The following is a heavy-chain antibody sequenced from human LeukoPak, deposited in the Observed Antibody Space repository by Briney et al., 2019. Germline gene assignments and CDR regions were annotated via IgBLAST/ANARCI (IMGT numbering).Heavy chain of an antibody. CDR1: GFTFSSYE. CDR3: ARGKTGSYYSRSYYMDV. V-gene: IGHV3-48*03. J-gene: IGHJ6*03. Sequence: GGSLRLSCAASGFTFSSYEMNWVRQAPGKGLEWVSYISSSGITIYYADSVKGRFTISRDNAKNSLYLQMNSLRAEDTAVYYCARGKTGSYYSRSYYMDVWGKGTTVTISS. D-gene: IGHD3-10*01. CDR2: ISSSGITI.